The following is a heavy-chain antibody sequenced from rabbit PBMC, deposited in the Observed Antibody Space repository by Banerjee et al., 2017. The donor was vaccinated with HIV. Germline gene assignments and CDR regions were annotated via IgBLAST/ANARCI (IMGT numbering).Heavy chain of an antibody. Sequence: QSLEESGGDLVKPGASLTLTCTASGFSFSSSYYMCWVRQAPGKGLEWIACVSAGSSGSTYYANWAKGRFTISKTSSTTVTLQMTSLTAADTATYFCARNMWSNNNNSWGPGTLVTV. CDR1: GFSFSSSYY. CDR3: ARNMWSNNNNS. J-gene: IGHJ4*01. CDR2: VSAGSSGST. V-gene: IGHV1S40*01.